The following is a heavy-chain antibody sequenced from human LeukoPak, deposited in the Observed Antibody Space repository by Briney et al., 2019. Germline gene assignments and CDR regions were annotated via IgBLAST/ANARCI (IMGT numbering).Heavy chain of an antibody. V-gene: IGHV4-39*07. J-gene: IGHJ4*02. Sequence: SETLSLTCTVSGGSIRSYYWGWIRQPPGKGLEWIGTIYYSGSTYYNPSLKSRVTISIDTSKTQFSLKLTSVTAADTALYYCARDPDLGGFFDYWGQGTLVTVSS. CDR3: ARDPDLGGFFDY. CDR2: IYYSGST. D-gene: IGHD3-16*01. CDR1: GGSIRSYY.